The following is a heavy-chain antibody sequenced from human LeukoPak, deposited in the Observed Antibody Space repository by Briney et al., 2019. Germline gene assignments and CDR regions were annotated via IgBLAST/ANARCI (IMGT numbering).Heavy chain of an antibody. J-gene: IGHJ3*02. CDR3: ARPGIASAQLDAFDI. CDR2: IYPGDSDT. V-gene: IGHV5-51*01. CDR1: GYRFTTYW. Sequence: GESLKISLKGSGYRFTTYWCGGVRQMPGKGLGWIGVIYPGDSDTRYSPSFQGQVTISADKSISTAYLQWSSLKASDTAMYYCARPGIASAQLDAFDIWGQGTMVTVSS. D-gene: IGHD6-13*01.